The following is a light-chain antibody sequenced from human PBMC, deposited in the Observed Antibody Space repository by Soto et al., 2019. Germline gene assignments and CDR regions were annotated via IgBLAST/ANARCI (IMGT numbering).Light chain of an antibody. CDR1: SSDVGGYNY. Sequence: SALTKPASVTGSPGESITISCHGTSSDVGGYNYVSWYQQHPGKAPKLMIYDVSNRPSGVSNRFSGSKSGNTASLTISGLQAEDEADYYCSSYTSSSTLVFGTGTKVTVL. CDR3: SSYTSSSTLV. J-gene: IGLJ1*01. V-gene: IGLV2-14*01. CDR2: DVS.